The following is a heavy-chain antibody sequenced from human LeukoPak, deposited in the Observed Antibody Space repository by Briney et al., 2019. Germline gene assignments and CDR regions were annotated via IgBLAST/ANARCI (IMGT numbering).Heavy chain of an antibody. Sequence: SETLSLTCTVSGGSISSYYWSWIRQPPGKGLEWIGYIYYSGSTNYNPSLKSRVTISVDTSKNQFSLKLSSVTAADTAVYYCARDGQSINWGQGTLVTVSS. CDR2: IYYSGST. V-gene: IGHV4-59*12. J-gene: IGHJ4*02. CDR3: ARDGQSIN. CDR1: GGSISSYY.